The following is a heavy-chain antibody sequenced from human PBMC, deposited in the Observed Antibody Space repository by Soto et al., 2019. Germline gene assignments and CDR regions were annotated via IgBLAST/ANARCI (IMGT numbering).Heavy chain of an antibody. CDR2: IYHSGST. CDR1: GGSISSNNW. J-gene: IGHJ6*02. CDR3: AREARMTTLTTDGMED. V-gene: IGHV4-4*02. Sequence: QVQLQESGPGLVKPSGTLSLTCAVSGGSISSNNWWIWVRQPPGKGLEWIGEIYHSGSTNYNPSLKSRVTISVDKSKNQFSLKLISVTAADTAVYFCAREARMTTLTTDGMEDWGQGTTVTVSS. D-gene: IGHD4-4*01.